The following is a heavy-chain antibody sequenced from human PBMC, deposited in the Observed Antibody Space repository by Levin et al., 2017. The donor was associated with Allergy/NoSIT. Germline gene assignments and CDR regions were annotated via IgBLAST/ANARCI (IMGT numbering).Heavy chain of an antibody. Sequence: SGPTLVKPTETLTLTCTFSGFSLSSSGVGVGWIRQPPGKALEWLAVIYWDNDRRSSPSLKNRLTVTKDTSKNQVVLTMTNMDPVDTVTYYCAHRLRSGTAWAAPYFDYWGQGTLVTVSS. J-gene: IGHJ4*02. CDR3: AHRLRSGTAWAAPYFDY. D-gene: IGHD3-10*01. V-gene: IGHV2-5*02. CDR1: GFSLSSSGVG. CDR2: IYWDNDR.